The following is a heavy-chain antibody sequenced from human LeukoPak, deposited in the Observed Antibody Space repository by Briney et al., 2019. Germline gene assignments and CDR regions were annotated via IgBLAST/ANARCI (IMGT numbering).Heavy chain of an antibody. CDR1: EFTFSSYS. CDR2: ISSSSSTI. V-gene: IGHV3-48*04. CDR3: ARDRGASGWDAFEI. Sequence: PGGSLRLSCAASEFTFSSYSMNWVRQAPGKGLEWVSYISSSSSTIYYADSVKGRFTISRDNAKNSLYLQMNSLRAEDTAVYYCARDRGASGWDAFEIWGQGTMVTVSS. D-gene: IGHD6-19*01. J-gene: IGHJ3*02.